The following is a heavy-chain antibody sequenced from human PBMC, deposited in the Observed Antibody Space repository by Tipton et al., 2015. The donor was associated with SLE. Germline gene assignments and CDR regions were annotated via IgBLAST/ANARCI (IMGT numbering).Heavy chain of an antibody. CDR2: ISSDGKTK. D-gene: IGHD4-17*01. V-gene: IGHV3-30*04. J-gene: IGHJ4*02. CDR3: ARAGMTTPNSPVDS. CDR1: GFIFNNYA. Sequence: SLRLSCAASGFIFNNYALHWVRQASGKGLEWVAVISSDGKTKFYADSVKGRYTISRDSSKNNLYLQMNSLRNEDTALYYCARAGMTTPNSPVDSWGQGTLVTVSS.